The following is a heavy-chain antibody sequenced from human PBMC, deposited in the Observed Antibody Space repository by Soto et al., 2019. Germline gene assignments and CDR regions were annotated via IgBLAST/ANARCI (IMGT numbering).Heavy chain of an antibody. Sequence: QVQLVQSGAEVKKPGASVKVSCKASGYTFTGYYMHWVRQAPGQGLEWMGWINPNSGGTNYAQKFQGWVTMTRDTSISTAXXXLSXXXXXXXXXXXXXXGARPAADYYYYYMDVWGKGTTVTVSS. V-gene: IGHV1-2*04. D-gene: IGHD2-2*01. CDR1: GYTFTGYY. J-gene: IGHJ6*03. CDR2: INPNSGGT. CDR3: XXGARPAADYYYYYMDV.